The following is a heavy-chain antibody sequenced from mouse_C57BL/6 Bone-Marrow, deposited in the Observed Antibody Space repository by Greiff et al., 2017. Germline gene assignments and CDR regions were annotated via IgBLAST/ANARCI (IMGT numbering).Heavy chain of an antibody. Sequence: EVKLMESGPVLVKPGASVKMSCKASGYTFTDYYMNWVKQSHGKSLEWIGVINPYNGGTSYNQKFKGKATLTVDKSSSTAYMELNSLTSEDSAVYYCAHLPPYAMDYWGQGTSVTVSS. CDR1: GYTFTDYY. D-gene: IGHD6-1*01. J-gene: IGHJ4*01. CDR3: AHLPPYAMDY. V-gene: IGHV1-19*01. CDR2: INPYNGGT.